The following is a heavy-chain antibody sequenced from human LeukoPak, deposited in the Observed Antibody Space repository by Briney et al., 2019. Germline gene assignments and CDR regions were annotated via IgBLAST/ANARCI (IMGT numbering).Heavy chain of an antibody. V-gene: IGHV3-23*01. CDR3: AKANWISDADAVW. D-gene: IGHD2-2*03. CDR2: IRGGGEK. J-gene: IGHJ4*02. CDR1: GFSFTTYA. Sequence: EGSLRLSRAASGFSFTTYAMSWVRQAPARGLEWVSSIRGGGEKFYADFVRGRFTLSRDDSTNTVYLQLNNLRVEDTAIYYCAKANWISDADAVWWGQGTLVTVSS.